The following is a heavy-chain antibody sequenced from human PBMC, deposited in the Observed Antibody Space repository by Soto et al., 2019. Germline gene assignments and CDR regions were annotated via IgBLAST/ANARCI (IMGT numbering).Heavy chain of an antibody. V-gene: IGHV3-15*07. CDR1: ALRVSIAG. J-gene: IGHJ4*01. D-gene: IGHD3-10*02. Sequence: RSCSPSALRVSIAGLNWVRKTPEKGLEWVGRIKSKTDGGTTDFAARVKDRFAISRDDSRDMMYMQMNSLKTEDTGVYYCTTDSLFTQMLVRFDFWGLGTLVTVSS. CDR3: TTDSLFTQMLVRFDF. CDR2: IKSKTDGGTT.